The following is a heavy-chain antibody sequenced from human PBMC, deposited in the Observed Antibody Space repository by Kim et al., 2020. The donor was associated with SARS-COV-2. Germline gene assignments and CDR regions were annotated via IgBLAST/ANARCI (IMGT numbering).Heavy chain of an antibody. CDR3: AKDSVPPRSSWSSRPPYYYGMDV. D-gene: IGHD6-13*01. V-gene: IGHV3-43*01. CDR2: ISWDGGST. Sequence: GGSLRLSCAASGFTFDDYTMHWVRQAPGKGLEWVSLISWDGGSTYYADSVKGRFTISRDNSKNSLYLQMNSLRTEDTALYYCAKDSVPPRSSWSSRPPYYYGMDVWGQGTTVTVSS. CDR1: GFTFDDYT. J-gene: IGHJ6*02.